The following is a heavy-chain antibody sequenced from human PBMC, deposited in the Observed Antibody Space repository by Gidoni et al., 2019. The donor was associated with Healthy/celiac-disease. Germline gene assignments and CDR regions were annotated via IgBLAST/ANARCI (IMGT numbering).Heavy chain of an antibody. D-gene: IGHD3-22*01. J-gene: IGHJ3*02. CDR2: ISSSGSTI. CDR3: AREGGYYDSSGYYGFGAFDI. V-gene: IGHV3-48*03. Sequence: EVQLVESGGGLVQPGGSLSLSCAASGFTFSSYEMNWVRQAPGQGLEWVSYISSSGSTIYYADSVKGRFTISRDNAKNSLYLQMNSLRAEDTAVYYCAREGGYYDSSGYYGFGAFDIWGQVTMVTVSS. CDR1: GFTFSSYE.